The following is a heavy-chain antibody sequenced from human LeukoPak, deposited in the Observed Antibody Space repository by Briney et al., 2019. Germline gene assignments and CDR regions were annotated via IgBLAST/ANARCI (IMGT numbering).Heavy chain of an antibody. J-gene: IGHJ4*02. Sequence: GGSLRLSRVASGFTFSSYAMSWVRQAPGKGLEWVSTISGSGGSAYYADSVKGRFTISRDNSKNTLFLQMNSLRTEDTAVYYCAGQSGGVKNYWGQGTLVTVST. D-gene: IGHD3-16*01. CDR1: GFTFSSYA. CDR3: AGQSGGVKNY. CDR2: ISGSGGSA. V-gene: IGHV3-23*01.